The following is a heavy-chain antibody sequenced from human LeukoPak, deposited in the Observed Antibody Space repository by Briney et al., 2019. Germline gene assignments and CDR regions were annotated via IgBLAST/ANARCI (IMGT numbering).Heavy chain of an antibody. CDR2: INPNSGGT. J-gene: IGHJ4*02. Sequence: ASVKVSCKASGYTFTGYYMHWVRQAPGQGLEWMGWINPNSGGTNYAQKFQGRVTMTRDTSISTAYMELSRLRSDDTAVYYCARTTRFLEWILHYYWGQGTLVTVSS. D-gene: IGHD3-3*01. CDR3: ARTTRFLEWILHYY. V-gene: IGHV1-2*02. CDR1: GYTFTGYY.